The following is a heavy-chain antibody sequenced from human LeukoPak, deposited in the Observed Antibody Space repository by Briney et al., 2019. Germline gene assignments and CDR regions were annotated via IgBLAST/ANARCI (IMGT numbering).Heavy chain of an antibody. CDR3: ARGGRGGSGSYSLFDR. Sequence: SVKVSCKASGGTFSSYAIIWVRQAPGHGLEWLGGIIPIFGTADYAQKIQGRVTMTADESTTTAYVELSSLRSEDTAVYYCARGGRGGSGSYSLFDRWGQGTLVTVSS. CDR1: GGTFSSYA. V-gene: IGHV1-69*01. J-gene: IGHJ5*02. D-gene: IGHD3-10*01. CDR2: IIPIFGTA.